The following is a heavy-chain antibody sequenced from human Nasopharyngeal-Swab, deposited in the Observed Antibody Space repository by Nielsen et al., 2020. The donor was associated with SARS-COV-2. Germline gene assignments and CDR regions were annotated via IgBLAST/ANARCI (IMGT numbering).Heavy chain of an antibody. CDR3: ARVVPRGAFDI. Sequence: ASVKVSCKASDYTFTSYGISWVRQAPGQGLEWMGWISANNGNTNYAQNLQGRVTMTTDTSTSTAYMELRSLRSDDTAVYYCARVVPRGAFDIWGQGTMVTVSS. V-gene: IGHV1-18*01. CDR1: DYTFTSYG. J-gene: IGHJ3*02. CDR2: ISANNGNT. D-gene: IGHD2-2*01.